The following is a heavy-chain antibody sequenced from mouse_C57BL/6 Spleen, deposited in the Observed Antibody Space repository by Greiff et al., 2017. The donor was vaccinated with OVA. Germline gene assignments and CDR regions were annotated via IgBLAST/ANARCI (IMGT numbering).Heavy chain of an antibody. CDR3: ASGGLRAWRDY. D-gene: IGHD3-3*01. J-gene: IGHJ2*01. CDR1: GYTFTSYW. Sequence: VQLQQPGAELVKPGASVKLSCKASGYTFTSYWMQWVKQRPGQGLEWIGEIDPSDSYTNYNQKFKGQATLTVDKSSSTSYMQLSSLTSEDSAVYYCASGGLRAWRDYWGQGTTLTVSS. CDR2: IDPSDSYT. V-gene: IGHV1-50*01.